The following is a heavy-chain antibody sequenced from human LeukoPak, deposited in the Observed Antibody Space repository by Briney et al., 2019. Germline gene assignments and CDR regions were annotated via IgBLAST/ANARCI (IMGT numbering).Heavy chain of an antibody. V-gene: IGHV4-34*12. CDR3: ARAVSPYYYYYMDV. CDR2: VIHSGST. D-gene: IGHD3-22*01. Sequence: SETLSPTCAVYGGSFSGYYWSWIRQPPGKGLEWIGEVIHSGSTNYIPSLKGRVTISVDTSKNQFSLRLSSVTAADTAVYYCARAVSPYYYYYMDVWGKGTTVTVSS. J-gene: IGHJ6*03. CDR1: GGSFSGYY.